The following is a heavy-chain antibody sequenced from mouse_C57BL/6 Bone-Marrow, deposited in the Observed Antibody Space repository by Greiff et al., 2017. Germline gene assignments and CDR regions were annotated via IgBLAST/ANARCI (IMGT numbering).Heavy chain of an antibody. CDR2: FHPSESDT. CDR1: AYTFPGTG. Sequence: QVQLQQPGAELVKLGAQVRLSCKASAYTFPGTGMHGVKRRPGQGLEWIGRFHPSESDTNYNQKFKGKATLTVDKSSSTAYMQLSSLTSEDSAVYYCAIRGYLHYWGQGTSVTVSS. V-gene: IGHV1-74*01. J-gene: IGHJ4*01. CDR3: AIRGYLHY. D-gene: IGHD5-1*01.